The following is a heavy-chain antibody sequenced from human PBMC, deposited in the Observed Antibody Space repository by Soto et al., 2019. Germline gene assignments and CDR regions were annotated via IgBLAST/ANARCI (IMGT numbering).Heavy chain of an antibody. CDR3: ARQRDGYNYGYFDY. Sequence: GESLKISCKGSGYSFTSYWIGWVRRIRGKGLEWMGIIYPGDSDTRYSPSFQGQVTISADTSISTAYLQWSSLKASDTATYYCARQRDGYNYGYFDYWGQGTLVTVSS. V-gene: IGHV5-51*01. J-gene: IGHJ4*02. CDR1: GYSFTSYW. D-gene: IGHD5-12*01. CDR2: IYPGDSDT.